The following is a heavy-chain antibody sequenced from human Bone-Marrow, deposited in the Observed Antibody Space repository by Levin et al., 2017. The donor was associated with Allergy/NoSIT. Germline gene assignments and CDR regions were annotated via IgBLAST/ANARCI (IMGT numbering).Heavy chain of an antibody. D-gene: IGHD2-15*01. CDR2: IYPGDSDT. Sequence: GGSLRLSCKGSGYSFTSYWIGWVRQMPGKGLEWMGIIYPGDSDTRYSPSFQGQVTISADKSISTAYLQWSSLKASDTAMYYCARHLGPPRRYCSGGSCYLGAFDSWGQGTMVTVSS. CDR3: ARHLGPPRRYCSGGSCYLGAFDS. J-gene: IGHJ3*02. CDR1: GYSFTSYW. V-gene: IGHV5-51*01.